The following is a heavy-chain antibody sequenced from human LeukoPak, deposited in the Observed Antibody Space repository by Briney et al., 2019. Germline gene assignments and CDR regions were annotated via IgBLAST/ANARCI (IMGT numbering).Heavy chain of an antibody. D-gene: IGHD4-17*01. CDR3: AREGLDYGDYYFDY. V-gene: IGHV3-53*01. Sequence: GGSLRLSCAASGFTVSSNYMSWARQAPGKGLEWVSVIYSGGSTYYADSVKGRFTISRDNSKNTLYLQMNSLRAEDTAVYYCAREGLDYGDYYFDYWGQGTLVTVSS. J-gene: IGHJ4*02. CDR1: GFTVSSNY. CDR2: IYSGGST.